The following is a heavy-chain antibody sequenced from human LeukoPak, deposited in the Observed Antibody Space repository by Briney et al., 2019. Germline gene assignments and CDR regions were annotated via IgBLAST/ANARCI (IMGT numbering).Heavy chain of an antibody. Sequence: ASVTVSCKASGYTFTSYAMHWVRQAPGQRLEWMGWINAGNGNTKYSQKFQGRVTITRDTSASTAYMELSSLRSEDTAVYYCARDRTYYDFWSGYYGMDVWGQGTTVTVSS. J-gene: IGHJ6*02. V-gene: IGHV1-3*01. D-gene: IGHD3-3*01. CDR1: GYTFTSYA. CDR3: ARDRTYYDFWSGYYGMDV. CDR2: INAGNGNT.